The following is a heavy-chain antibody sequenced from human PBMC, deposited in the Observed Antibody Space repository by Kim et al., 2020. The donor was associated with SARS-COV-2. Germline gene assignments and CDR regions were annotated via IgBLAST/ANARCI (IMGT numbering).Heavy chain of an antibody. CDR2: INHSGST. Sequence: SETLSLTCAVYGGSFSGYYWSWIRQPPGKGLEWIGEINHSGSTNYNPSLKSRVTISVDTSKNQFSLKLSSVTAADTAVYYCARGGRQQPFDYWGQGTLVIVSS. J-gene: IGHJ4*02. D-gene: IGHD6-13*01. CDR1: GGSFSGYY. V-gene: IGHV4-34*01. CDR3: ARGGRQQPFDY.